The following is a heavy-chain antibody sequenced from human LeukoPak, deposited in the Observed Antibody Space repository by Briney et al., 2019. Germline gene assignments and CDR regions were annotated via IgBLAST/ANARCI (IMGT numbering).Heavy chain of an antibody. J-gene: IGHJ4*02. V-gene: IGHV4-59*01. CDR3: ARISPPLYDSSGYYYDY. D-gene: IGHD3-22*01. CDR2: IYYSGST. CDR1: GGSISSYY. Sequence: SETLSLTCTVSGGSISSYYWSWLRQPPGKGLEWIGYIYYSGSTNYNPSLKSRVTISVDTSKNQFSLKLSSVTAADTAVYYCARISPPLYDSSGYYYDYWGQGTLVTVSS.